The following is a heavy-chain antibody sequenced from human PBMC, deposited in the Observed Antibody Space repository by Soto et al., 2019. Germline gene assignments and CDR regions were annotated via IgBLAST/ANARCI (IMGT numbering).Heavy chain of an antibody. Sequence: PSGCMALGSAVSGGTMCIYEGGGIRQQPGKGLEWIGYIYYSGSTNYNPSLKSRVTISVDTSKNQFSLRVSSVTAADTAVYYCARIRGLGEVSPYFDHWGQGALVTVSS. CDR1: GGTMCIYE. V-gene: IGHV4-59*01. J-gene: IGHJ4*02. CDR2: IYYSGST. CDR3: ARIRGLGEVSPYFDH. D-gene: IGHD3-16*01.